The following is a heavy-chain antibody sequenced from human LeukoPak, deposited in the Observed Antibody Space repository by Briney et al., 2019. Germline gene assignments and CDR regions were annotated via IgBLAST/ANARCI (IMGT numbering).Heavy chain of an antibody. J-gene: IGHJ4*02. Sequence: PGGSLRLSCAASGFTFSNYAMNWVRQAPGKGLEWVSAIGGSGGSTYYADSVKGRFTISRDNSKNTLYLQMNSLRAEDTAVYYCARRPIGFYYFDYWGQGTLVTVSS. CDR1: GFTFSNYA. CDR3: ARRPIGFYYFDY. CDR2: IGGSGGST. V-gene: IGHV3-23*01. D-gene: IGHD3-3*01.